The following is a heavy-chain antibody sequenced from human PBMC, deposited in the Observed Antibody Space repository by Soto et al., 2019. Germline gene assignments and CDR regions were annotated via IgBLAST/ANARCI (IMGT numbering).Heavy chain of an antibody. D-gene: IGHD2-21*02. J-gene: IGHJ6*02. CDR1: GGSISGYY. V-gene: IGHV4-59*01. Sequence: SETLSLTCTVSGGSISGYYWSWIRQPPGKGLEWIGYMYNTGSTVYNPSFKSRVTISVDTSKNQFSLKQNSVTAADMAVYYCARDLWGYCGTDCYPLDVWGQGTTVTVSS. CDR2: MYNTGST. CDR3: ARDLWGYCGTDCYPLDV.